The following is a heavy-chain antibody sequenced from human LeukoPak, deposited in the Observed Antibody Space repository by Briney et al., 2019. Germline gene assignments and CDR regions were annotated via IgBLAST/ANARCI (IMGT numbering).Heavy chain of an antibody. CDR2: IHISGST. J-gene: IGHJ3*02. CDR1: GVSSNSGSYS. D-gene: IGHD3-22*01. CDR3: ARADRSGYFGNVVAFDI. Sequence: SETLSLTCTVSGVSSNSGSYSWTWIRQRAGKGLEWIGRIHISGSTDYTPSLKSRITISVDTSKTQFSLKMSSVTAADTAVYYCARADRSGYFGNVVAFDIWGQGTMVTVSS. V-gene: IGHV4-61*02.